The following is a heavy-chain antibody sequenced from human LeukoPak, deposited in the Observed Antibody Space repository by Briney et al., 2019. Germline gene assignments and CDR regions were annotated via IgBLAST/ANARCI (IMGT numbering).Heavy chain of an antibody. CDR2: IYYSGST. CDR1: GGSISSSSYY. CDR3: AREGYLGYWFDP. Sequence: SETLSLTCTVSGGSISSSSYYWGWIRQPPGKGLEWIGSIYYSGSTYYNPSLKSRVTISVDTSKNQFSLKLSSVTAADTAVYYCAREGYLGYWFDPWGQGTLVTVSS. V-gene: IGHV4-39*07. D-gene: IGHD1-26*01. J-gene: IGHJ5*02.